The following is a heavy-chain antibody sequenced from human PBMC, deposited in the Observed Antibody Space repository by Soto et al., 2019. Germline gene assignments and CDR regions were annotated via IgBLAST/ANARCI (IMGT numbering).Heavy chain of an antibody. D-gene: IGHD6-13*01. V-gene: IGHV3-15*07. CDR2: IKSQIDGGTP. Sequence: PGGPLRLSCAASGFTVTTACINWVRQAPGKGLEWVGRIKSQIDGGTPDFAAPVRGRFAISRDNSKNTLYLQMNSLRAEDPAVNYCEKDGVSSSWHYYYYYMDVLGKGTTVTVSS. J-gene: IGHJ6*03. CDR3: EKDGVSSSWHYYYYYMDV. CDR1: GFTVTTAC.